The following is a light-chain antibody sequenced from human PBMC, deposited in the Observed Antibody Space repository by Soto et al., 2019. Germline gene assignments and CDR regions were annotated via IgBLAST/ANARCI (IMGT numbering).Light chain of an antibody. Sequence: EIVLTQSPATLSLSPGERATLSCRASQSVSSYLAWYQQKPGQAPRLLIYEASNRATGIPARFSGSESGTDFTLTISSLEPEDFAVYYCQQRSNWPPYTFGQGTKLEIK. J-gene: IGKJ2*01. CDR2: EAS. CDR3: QQRSNWPPYT. V-gene: IGKV3-11*01. CDR1: QSVSSY.